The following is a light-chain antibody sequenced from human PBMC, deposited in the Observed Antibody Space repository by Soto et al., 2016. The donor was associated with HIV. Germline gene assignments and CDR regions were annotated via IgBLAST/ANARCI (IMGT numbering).Light chain of an antibody. Sequence: SSVLTQLPSVSVAPGKTAKITCGGNYVGSKSVHWYQQKPGQAPILVVYDGSDRPSGIPERFSGSNSGFTAILTISRVEAEDEADYYCQVWDASGDHPVFGGGTKLAVL. V-gene: IGLV3-21*03. J-gene: IGLJ3*02. CDR3: QVWDASGDHPV. CDR2: DGS. CDR1: YVGSKS.